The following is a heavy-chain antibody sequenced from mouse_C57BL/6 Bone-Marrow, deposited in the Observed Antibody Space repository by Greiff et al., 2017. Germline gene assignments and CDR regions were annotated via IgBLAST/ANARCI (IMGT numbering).Heavy chain of an antibody. CDR1: GYTFTSYW. J-gene: IGHJ4*01. CDR3: AISRTTVVATSREDY. CDR2: IHPSDSDT. V-gene: IGHV1-74*01. Sequence: QVQLKQPGAELVKPGASVKVSCKASGYTFTSYWMHWVKQRPGQGLEWIGRIHPSDSDTNYNQKFKGKATLTVDKSSSTAYMQLSSLTSEDSAVYYCAISRTTVVATSREDYWGQGTSVTVSS. D-gene: IGHD1-1*01.